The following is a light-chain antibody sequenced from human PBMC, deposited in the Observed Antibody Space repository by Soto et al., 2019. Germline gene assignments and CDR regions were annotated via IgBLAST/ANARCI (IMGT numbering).Light chain of an antibody. CDR2: GAS. CDR1: QSVGSD. J-gene: IGKJ2*01. Sequence: EIVMTQSPTTLSVSPGESVTLSCRASQSVGSDLAWYQQIPGQAPRLLIYGASTRATGIPARFSGSGSATEFTLTISSRQSEDFAVYYCQQYNNWPPYTFGQGTKLEIK. CDR3: QQYNNWPPYT. V-gene: IGKV3-15*01.